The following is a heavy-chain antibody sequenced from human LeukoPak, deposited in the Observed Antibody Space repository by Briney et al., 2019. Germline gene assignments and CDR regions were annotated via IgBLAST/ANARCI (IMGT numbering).Heavy chain of an antibody. CDR1: GFTFSSYE. D-gene: IGHD1-26*01. V-gene: IGHV3-48*03. J-gene: IGHJ4*02. CDR2: ISSSGSTI. CDR3: AKIAETSGTYGQGFDY. Sequence: GGSLRLSCAASGFTFSSYEMNWVRQAPGKGLEWVSYISSSGSTIYYADSVKGRFTISRDNSKNTLYLQMNSLRVEDTAVYYCAKIAETSGTYGQGFDYWGQGTLVTVSS.